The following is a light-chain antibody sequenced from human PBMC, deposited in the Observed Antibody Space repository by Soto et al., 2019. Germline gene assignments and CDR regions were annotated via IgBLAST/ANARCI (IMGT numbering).Light chain of an antibody. V-gene: IGKV3-20*01. CDR2: AAS. CDR1: QNLISTY. J-gene: IGKJ4*01. Sequence: EIVLTQSPGTLSLSPGERATLSCRASQNLISTYLAWYHQKPGQAPRLLFYAASSRATGTPDRFSASGSGTDFTLTISRLEPEDFAVYYCQQYGSSPVTFGGGTKMEIK. CDR3: QQYGSSPVT.